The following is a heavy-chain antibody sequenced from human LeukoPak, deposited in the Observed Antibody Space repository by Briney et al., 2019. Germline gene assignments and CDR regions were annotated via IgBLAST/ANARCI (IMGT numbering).Heavy chain of an antibody. CDR3: AKTYYYDSGNY. CDR1: GFTFSSYA. J-gene: IGHJ4*02. D-gene: IGHD3-10*01. V-gene: IGHV3-30-3*01. CDR2: ISYDGSNK. Sequence: GRSLRLSCAASGFTFSSYAMHWVRQAPGKGLEWVAVISYDGSNKYHADSVKGRFTISRDNSKNTLYLQMNSLRAEDTAVYYCAKTYYYDSGNYWGQGTLVTVSS.